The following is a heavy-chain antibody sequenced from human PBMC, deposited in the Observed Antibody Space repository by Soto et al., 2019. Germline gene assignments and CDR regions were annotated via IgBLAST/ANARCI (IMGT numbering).Heavy chain of an antibody. CDR1: GGTFSSYA. CDR2: IIPIFGTA. CDR3: ASGELERRSDWFDP. Sequence: QVQLVQSGAEVKKPGSSVKVSCKASGGTFSSYAISWVRQAPGQGLEWMGGIIPIFGTANYAQKFQGRVTITADESTRTAYMELSGLRSEDTAVYYCASGELERRSDWFDPWGQGTLVTVSS. D-gene: IGHD1-1*01. J-gene: IGHJ5*02. V-gene: IGHV1-69*01.